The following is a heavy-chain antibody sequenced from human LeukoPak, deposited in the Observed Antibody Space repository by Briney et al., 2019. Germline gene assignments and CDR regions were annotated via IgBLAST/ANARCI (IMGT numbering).Heavy chain of an antibody. CDR3: ARAHSSTVTANRPRVPTTVWFDP. Sequence: WETLSLTCAVYGGSFSGYYWSWIRQPPGKGLEWIGEINHSGSTNYNPSLKSRVTISVDTSKNQFSLKLSSVTAADTAVYYCARAHSSTVTANRPRVPTTVWFDPWGQGTLVTVSS. CDR1: GGSFSGYY. J-gene: IGHJ5*02. V-gene: IGHV4-34*01. CDR2: INHSGST. D-gene: IGHD4-17*01.